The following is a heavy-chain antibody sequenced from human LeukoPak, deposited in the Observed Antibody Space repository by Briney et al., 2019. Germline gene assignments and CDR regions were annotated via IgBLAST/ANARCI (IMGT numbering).Heavy chain of an antibody. J-gene: IGHJ5*02. CDR1: GFSFSSYW. V-gene: IGHV3-74*01. Sequence: GGSLRLSCAASGFSFSSYWIHWVRQVPGKGLVWVSRINTDGSSTDYADSVKGRFTISRDNAKNTLYLQMNSLRAEDTAVYYCARGGSYSSSWFDPWGREPWSPSPQ. D-gene: IGHD3-10*01. CDR3: ARGGSYSSSWFDP. CDR2: INTDGSST.